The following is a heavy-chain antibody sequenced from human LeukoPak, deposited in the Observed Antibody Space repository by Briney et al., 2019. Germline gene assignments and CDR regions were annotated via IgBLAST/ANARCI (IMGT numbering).Heavy chain of an antibody. CDR3: ARGPYSYDSSGAFDI. Sequence: SETLSLTCTASGGSISSYYWSWIRQPAGKGLEWIGRIYTSGSTNYNPSLKSRVTISVDTSKNQFSLKLSSVTAADTAVYFCARGPYSYDSSGAFDIWGQGTMVTVSS. CDR1: GGSISSYY. CDR2: IYTSGST. D-gene: IGHD3-22*01. J-gene: IGHJ3*02. V-gene: IGHV4-4*07.